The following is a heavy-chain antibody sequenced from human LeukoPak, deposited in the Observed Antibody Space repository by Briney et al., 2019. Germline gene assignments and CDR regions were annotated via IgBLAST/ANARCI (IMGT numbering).Heavy chain of an antibody. D-gene: IGHD2-21*01. CDR1: GGSISSYY. Sequence: PPETLSLTCTVSGGSISSYYWNWIRQPPGKGLEWIGYIYYSGSTNYNPSLKSRVTISVDTSKNQFSLKLTSVTAADTAVYYCARGQRGLPYWGQGTLVTVSS. CDR3: ARGQRGLPY. V-gene: IGHV4-59*01. J-gene: IGHJ4*02. CDR2: IYYSGST.